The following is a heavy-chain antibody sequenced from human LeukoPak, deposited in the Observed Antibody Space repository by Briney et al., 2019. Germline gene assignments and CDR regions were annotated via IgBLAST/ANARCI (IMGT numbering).Heavy chain of an antibody. V-gene: IGHV4-59*01. CDR1: GGSISSYY. CDR2: IYYSGST. J-gene: IGHJ4*02. D-gene: IGHD6-19*01. Sequence: SETLSLTCTVSGGSISSYYWSWIRQPPGKGLEWIGYIYYSGSTNYNPSLESRVTISVDTSKKQFSLKLSSVNAADTAVYYCAGGSIAVAGMEFDYWGQGTLVTVSS. CDR3: AGGSIAVAGMEFDY.